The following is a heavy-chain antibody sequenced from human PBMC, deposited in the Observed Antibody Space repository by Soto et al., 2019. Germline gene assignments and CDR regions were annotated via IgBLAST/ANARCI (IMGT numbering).Heavy chain of an antibody. D-gene: IGHD5-12*01. J-gene: IGHJ4*02. Sequence: ASVKVSCKASGYTFTSYYMHWVRQAPGQGLEWMGWISAYNGNTNYAQKLQGRVTMTTDTSTSTAYMELRGLRSDDTAVYYCARDRPTEYSGYDRAIGYWGQGTLVT. CDR2: ISAYNGNT. V-gene: IGHV1-18*04. CDR1: GYTFTSYY. CDR3: ARDRPTEYSGYDRAIGY.